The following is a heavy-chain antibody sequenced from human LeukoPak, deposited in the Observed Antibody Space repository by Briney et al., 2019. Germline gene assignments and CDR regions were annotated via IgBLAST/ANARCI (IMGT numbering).Heavy chain of an antibody. CDR2: INTNGSST. V-gene: IGHV3-74*01. CDR3: LAGYYYYYMDV. J-gene: IGHJ6*03. Sequence: GGSLRLSCAASGFAFSNYWLHWVRRAPGKGLVWVARINTNGSSTNYADSVKGRFTISRDNAKNTLYLQMTSLSAEDTAVYYALAGYYYYYMDVWGKGTTVTVSS. CDR1: GFAFSNYW. D-gene: IGHD6-13*01.